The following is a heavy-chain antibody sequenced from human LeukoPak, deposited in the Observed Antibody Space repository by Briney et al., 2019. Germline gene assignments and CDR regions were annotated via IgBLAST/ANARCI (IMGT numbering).Heavy chain of an antibody. CDR3: ARDDGRYYDFWSGYLPNAFDI. CDR1: GVSVSSGSYY. CDR2: IYYSGST. Sequence: SETLSLTCTVSGVSVSSGSYYWSWIRQPPGKGLEWIGYIYYSGSTNYNPSLKSRVTISVDTSKNQLSLKLSSVTAADTAVYYCARDDGRYYDFWSGYLPNAFDIWGQGTMVTVSS. D-gene: IGHD3-3*01. V-gene: IGHV4-61*01. J-gene: IGHJ3*02.